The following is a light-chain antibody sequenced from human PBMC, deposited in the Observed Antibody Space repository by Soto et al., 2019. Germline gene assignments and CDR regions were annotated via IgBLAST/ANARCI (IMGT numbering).Light chain of an antibody. CDR1: QTFSSY. CDR2: DAS. V-gene: IGKV1-5*01. Sequence: DIQMTQSPSTLSASVGDRVTITCRASQTFSSYLAWYQQKPGKAPKLLIFDASSLEGGVPSRFSGSGSGTEFSLTSSSLQPDDFATYYCQQYNSYSWTFGQGTKVEIK. CDR3: QQYNSYSWT. J-gene: IGKJ1*01.